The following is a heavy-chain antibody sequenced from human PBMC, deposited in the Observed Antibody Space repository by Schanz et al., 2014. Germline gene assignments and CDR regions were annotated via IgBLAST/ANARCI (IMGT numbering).Heavy chain of an antibody. V-gene: IGHV3-66*01. Sequence: EVQLVESGGGLVQPGGSLRLSCAASGFTFSSYSMNWVRQAPGKGLEWVSFVHPGGSTYYPDSVKGRFTVSRDNSKNTLYLQLNSLRAEDTAVYYCAKGRFGELSAFDIWGQGTMVTVSS. CDR3: AKGRFGELSAFDI. J-gene: IGHJ3*02. CDR1: GFTFSSYS. CDR2: VHPGGST. D-gene: IGHD3-10*01.